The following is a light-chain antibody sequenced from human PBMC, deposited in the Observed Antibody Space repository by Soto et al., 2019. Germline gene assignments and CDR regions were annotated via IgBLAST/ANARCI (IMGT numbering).Light chain of an antibody. CDR3: QQYASSPLLT. J-gene: IGKJ4*01. CDR1: QTIGSTY. V-gene: IGKV3-20*01. Sequence: IVLTQSPGTLSLSPGERATLSCRASQTIGSTYLAWYQQKPGQAPRLLIFGASSRATGIPDRFSGSGSGTDFTLTISRLEPEDFAVYYCQQYASSPLLTFGGWTKVDIK. CDR2: GAS.